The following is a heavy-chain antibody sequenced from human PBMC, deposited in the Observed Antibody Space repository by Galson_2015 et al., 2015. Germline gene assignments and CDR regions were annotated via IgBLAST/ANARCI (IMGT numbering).Heavy chain of an antibody. D-gene: IGHD2-2*01. Sequence: ETLFLTCTVSGGSIGSYYWSWIRQPPGKGLEWIGYIYYSGSTNYNPSLKSRVTISVDTSKNQFSLKLSSVTAADTAVYYCARGGGRYCSSTSCSGWAPNSGYDYLDWFDPWGQGTLVTVSS. V-gene: IGHV4-59*01. CDR1: GGSIGSYY. CDR3: ARGGGRYCSSTSCSGWAPNSGYDYLDWFDP. J-gene: IGHJ5*02. CDR2: IYYSGST.